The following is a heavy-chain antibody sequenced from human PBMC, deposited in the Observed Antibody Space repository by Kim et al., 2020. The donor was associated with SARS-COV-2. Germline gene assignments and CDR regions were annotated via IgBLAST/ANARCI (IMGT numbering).Heavy chain of an antibody. D-gene: IGHD2-2*01. J-gene: IGHJ6*02. V-gene: IGHV3-15*01. CDR3: TTDGCSSTSCPLGYYYYGMDV. CDR1: GFTFSNAW. Sequence: GGSLRLSCAASGFTFSNAWMSWVRQAPGKGLEWVGRIKSKTDGGTTDYAAPVKGRFTISRDDSKNTLYLQMNSLKTEDTAVYYCTTDGCSSTSCPLGYYYYGMDVWGQGTTVTVSS. CDR2: IKSKTDGGTT.